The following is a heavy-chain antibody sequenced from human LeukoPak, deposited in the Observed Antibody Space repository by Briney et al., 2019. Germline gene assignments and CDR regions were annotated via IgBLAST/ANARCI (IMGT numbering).Heavy chain of an antibody. CDR1: GFTFSSYW. Sequence: PGGSLRLSCAASGFTFSSYWMSWVRQAPGKGLEWVANIKQDGSEKYYVDSVKGRFTISRDNSKNTLYLQMNSLRAEDTAVYYCARDQRTTVDPYYFDYWGQGTLVTVSS. J-gene: IGHJ4*02. D-gene: IGHD4-23*01. CDR3: ARDQRTTVDPYYFDY. CDR2: IKQDGSEK. V-gene: IGHV3-7*01.